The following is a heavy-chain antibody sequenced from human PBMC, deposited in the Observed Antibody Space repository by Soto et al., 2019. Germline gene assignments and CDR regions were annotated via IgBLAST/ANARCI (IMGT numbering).Heavy chain of an antibody. Sequence: ASVKVSCKASGYTFTSYDINWVRQATGQGLEWMGWMNPNSGNTGYAQKFQGGVTMTRNTSISTAYMELSSLRSEDTAVYYCARGSYLGGYYYYYGMDVWGQGTTVTVSS. D-gene: IGHD3-16*01. CDR1: GYTFTSYD. V-gene: IGHV1-8*01. CDR2: MNPNSGNT. J-gene: IGHJ6*02. CDR3: ARGSYLGGYYYYYGMDV.